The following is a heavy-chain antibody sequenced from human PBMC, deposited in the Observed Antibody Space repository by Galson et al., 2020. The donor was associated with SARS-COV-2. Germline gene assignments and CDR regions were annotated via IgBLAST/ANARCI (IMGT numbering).Heavy chain of an antibody. CDR2: ITTSASYT. Sequence: NSGGSLRLSCAASGFTFSTYAMSWVRQAPGKGLEWVSSITTSASYTYYADSMKGRFTISRDNAKNSLFLQMNSLRDEDTAVYFCAKFAGVGATTRWDYWGPGTLVTVSS. D-gene: IGHD1-26*01. CDR3: AKFAGVGATTRWDY. CDR1: GFTFSTYA. V-gene: IGHV3-21*01. J-gene: IGHJ4*02.